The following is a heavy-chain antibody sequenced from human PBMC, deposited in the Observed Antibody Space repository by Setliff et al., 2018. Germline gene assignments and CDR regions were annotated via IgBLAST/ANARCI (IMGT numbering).Heavy chain of an antibody. CDR1: GDSFSSGNW. D-gene: IGHD6-19*01. J-gene: IGHJ6*03. V-gene: IGHV4-4*02. CDR2: INHSGNT. CDR3: VRTDYSDGRYSMDV. Sequence: SETLSLTCAVSGDSFSSGNWWSWVRQPPEKGLEWIGEINHSGNTNYNPSLKSRVTISVDKSTNQFSLKLNSVTAADTAVYYCVRTDYSDGRYSMDVWGKGTTVTVSS.